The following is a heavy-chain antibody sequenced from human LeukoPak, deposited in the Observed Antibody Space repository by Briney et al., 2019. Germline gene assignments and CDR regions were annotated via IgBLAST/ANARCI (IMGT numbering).Heavy chain of an antibody. CDR1: GGSISSYY. J-gene: IGHJ4*02. CDR3: ARRTEMATIEDFDY. Sequence: SETLSLTCTVSGGSISSYYWGWIRQPPGKGLEWIGSIYYSGSTYYNPSLKSRVTISVDTSKNQFSLKLSSVTAADTAVYYCARRTEMATIEDFDYWGQGTLVTVPS. CDR2: IYYSGST. D-gene: IGHD5-24*01. V-gene: IGHV4-39*01.